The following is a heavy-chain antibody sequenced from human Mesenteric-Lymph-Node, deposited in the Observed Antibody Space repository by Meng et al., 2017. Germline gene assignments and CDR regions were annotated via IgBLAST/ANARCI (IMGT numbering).Heavy chain of an antibody. CDR3: ARRADY. CDR2: INPNNGGT. Sequence: QGQLVQSGAEVKKPGASVKVPCKASGYSFTDYYIHWVRQAPGQGLEWMGRINPNNGGTNYAQKFQGRVTMTRDTSITTAYMEVSSLRSDDTAVYYCARRADYWGQGTLVTVSS. V-gene: IGHV1-2*06. J-gene: IGHJ4*02. CDR1: GYSFTDYY.